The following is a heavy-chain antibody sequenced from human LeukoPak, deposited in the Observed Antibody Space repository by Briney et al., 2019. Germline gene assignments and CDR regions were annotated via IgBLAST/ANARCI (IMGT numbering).Heavy chain of an antibody. CDR3: ARVMGRLVRTWYFDL. D-gene: IGHD3-9*01. CDR1: GGSFSGFY. CDR2: INHRGST. V-gene: IGHV4-34*01. J-gene: IGHJ2*01. Sequence: SGTLYLTFAIYGGSFSGFYWSWIRQPPGKGLEWIGEINHRGSTNYNPSLKSRVTISVDTSRTSFSLELSSVTAADTAVYYCARVMGRLVRTWYFDLWGRGTLVTVSS.